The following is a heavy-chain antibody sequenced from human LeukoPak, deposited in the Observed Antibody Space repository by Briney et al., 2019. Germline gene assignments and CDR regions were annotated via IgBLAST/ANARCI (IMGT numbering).Heavy chain of an antibody. V-gene: IGHV3-21*04. CDR2: VSNSGDYI. CDR1: GFSFSSYR. J-gene: IGHJ5*02. CDR3: AKGGPCSGGSCFDP. D-gene: IGHD2-15*01. Sequence: GGSLRLSCAASGFSFSSYRMNWVRQAPGKGLEWVSSVSNSGDYIHYADSVKGRFTISRDNSKNTLYLQMNSLRAEDTAVYYCAKGGPCSGGSCFDPWGQGTLVTVSS.